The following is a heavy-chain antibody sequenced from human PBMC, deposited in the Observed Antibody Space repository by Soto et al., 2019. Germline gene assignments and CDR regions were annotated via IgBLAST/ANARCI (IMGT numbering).Heavy chain of an antibody. J-gene: IGHJ5*02. Sequence: EVQLVESGGGLVQPGGSLRLSCAASGFTFSSYSMNWVRQAPGKGLEWVSYIISSSSTIYYADSVKGRFTISRDNAKNSLYLQMNSLRAEDTAVYYCAREEGLLNWFDPWGQGTLVTVSS. V-gene: IGHV3-48*01. CDR3: AREEGLLNWFDP. D-gene: IGHD1-26*01. CDR2: IISSSSTI. CDR1: GFTFSSYS.